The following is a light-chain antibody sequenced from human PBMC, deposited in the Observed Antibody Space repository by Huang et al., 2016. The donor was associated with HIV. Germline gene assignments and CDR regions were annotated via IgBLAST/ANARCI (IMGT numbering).Light chain of an antibody. CDR2: GAP. V-gene: IGKV3-15*01. Sequence: EIVMTQSPATLSLSPGERATLSCRASQSVNSKLAWYQQKPGQAPRLLIYGAPTRATGVPGRFSGSGSGTEFTLTISSLQSEDFAVYYCQQYSKWPPNTFGQGTKLESK. CDR3: QQYSKWPPNT. CDR1: QSVNSK. J-gene: IGKJ2*01.